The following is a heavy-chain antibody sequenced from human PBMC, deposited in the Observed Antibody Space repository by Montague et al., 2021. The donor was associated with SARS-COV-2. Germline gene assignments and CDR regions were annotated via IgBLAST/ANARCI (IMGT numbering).Heavy chain of an antibody. D-gene: IGHD3-22*01. Sequence: TLSLTCVVSGGSVSSGDYSWSWIRQSPGKGPEWIGYIYQSGSAYYXPSLKSRVTISIDTSNNQFSLNLRSVTAADTGLYYCARHGKTRIAMIVVVIGYFDYWGQGTLVTVSS. J-gene: IGHJ4*02. V-gene: IGHV4-30-2*06. CDR2: IYQSGSA. CDR1: GGSVSSGDYS. CDR3: ARHGKTRIAMIVVVIGYFDY.